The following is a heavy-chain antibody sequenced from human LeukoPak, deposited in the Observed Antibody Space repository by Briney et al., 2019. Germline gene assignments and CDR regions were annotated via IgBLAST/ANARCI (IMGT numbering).Heavy chain of an antibody. CDR2: INHSGST. J-gene: IGHJ2*01. D-gene: IGHD3-22*01. CDR3: AVPPPCSSDSSGTPFYP. V-gene: IGHV4-34*01. Sequence: SETLSLTCAVLGVSLRGSYWSWIAQPPGKGLEWIGEINHSGSTNYNPSLTSRVTISVATSKNQFSLKLSSVTAADTPRSYCAVPPPCSSDSSGTPFYPCGRGTLVTVSS. CDR1: GVSLRGSY.